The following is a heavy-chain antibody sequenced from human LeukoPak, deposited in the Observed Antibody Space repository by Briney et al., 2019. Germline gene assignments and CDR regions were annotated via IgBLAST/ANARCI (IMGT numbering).Heavy chain of an antibody. Sequence: PGGSLRLSCAASGFTFSSYEMNWVRQPLGKGREWFSHISSSGSSIYYADSVKGRFTISRDNAKNSLYLQMNSLRAEDTAVYYCARIRGGNEGSGSFFDYWGQGTLVTVSS. CDR2: ISSSGSSI. CDR1: GFTFSSYE. CDR3: ARIRGGNEGSGSFFDY. D-gene: IGHD3-10*01. J-gene: IGHJ4*02. V-gene: IGHV3-48*03.